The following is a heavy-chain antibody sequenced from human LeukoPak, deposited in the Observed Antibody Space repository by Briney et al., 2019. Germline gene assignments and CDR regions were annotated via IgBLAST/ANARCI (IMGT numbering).Heavy chain of an antibody. CDR1: GYTFTGYY. CDR2: ITPIFGTA. Sequence: SVKVSCKASGYTFTGYYMHWVRQAPGQGLEWMGGITPIFGTANYAQKFQGRVTITADESTSTAYMELSSLRAEDTAVYYCAKDLWEIVVLPAFFDPWGQGTLVTVSS. CDR3: AKDLWEIVVLPAFFDP. D-gene: IGHD2-2*01. J-gene: IGHJ5*02. V-gene: IGHV1-69*13.